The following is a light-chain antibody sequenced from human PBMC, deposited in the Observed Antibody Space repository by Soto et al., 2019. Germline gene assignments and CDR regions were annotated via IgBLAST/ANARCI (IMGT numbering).Light chain of an antibody. V-gene: IGLV1-40*01. CDR3: AAWDDNLRGYWV. CDR2: GNI. Sequence: QSVLTQPPSVSGAPGQRVTISCTGSNSNIGAGYDVHWYQQFPGTAPKLLIYGNINRPSGVPDRFSGSKSGPSASLAITGLRSEDEADYFCAAWDDNLRGYWVFGGGTKLTVL. CDR1: NSNIGAGYD. J-gene: IGLJ2*01.